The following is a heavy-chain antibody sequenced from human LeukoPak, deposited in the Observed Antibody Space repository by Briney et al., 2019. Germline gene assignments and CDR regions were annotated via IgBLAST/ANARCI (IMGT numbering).Heavy chain of an antibody. CDR3: ARSYSSSSPYCDY. Sequence: SETLSLTCAVYGGSFSGYYWSWIRQPPGKGLAWIGEINHSGSTNYNPSLKSRVTISVDTSKNQFSLKLSSVTAADTAVYYCARSYSSSSPYCDYWGQGTLVTVSS. CDR2: INHSGST. CDR1: GGSFSGYY. V-gene: IGHV4-34*01. J-gene: IGHJ4*02. D-gene: IGHD6-6*01.